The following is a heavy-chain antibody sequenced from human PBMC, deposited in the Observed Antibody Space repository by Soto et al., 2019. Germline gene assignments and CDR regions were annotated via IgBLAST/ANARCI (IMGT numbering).Heavy chain of an antibody. CDR2: INSNTGGT. CDR3: ARESVVTGTHHFDY. Sequence: ASVKVSCKASGYTFKDYFLHWVQQAPGQGLEWMGWINSNTGGTNYAQKFQGRVTMTRDTPISTAYMELSRLTSDDTAVYHCARESVVTGTHHFDYWGQGXLVTVSS. CDR1: GYTFKDYF. V-gene: IGHV1-2*02. J-gene: IGHJ4*02. D-gene: IGHD1-7*01.